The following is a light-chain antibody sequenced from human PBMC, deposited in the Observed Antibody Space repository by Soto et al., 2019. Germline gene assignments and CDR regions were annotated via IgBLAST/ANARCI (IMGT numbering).Light chain of an antibody. Sequence: QSVLTQPPSVSGAPGQRVTISCTGSSSNIGGGYDVHWYQQLPGTAPKLLISSYINRPSGVPDRFSASKSGTSASLAVTGLQADDEADYYCQSYDNSRSEVVFGGGTKLTVL. V-gene: IGLV1-40*01. CDR2: SYI. CDR3: QSYDNSRSEVV. J-gene: IGLJ2*01. CDR1: SSNIGGGYD.